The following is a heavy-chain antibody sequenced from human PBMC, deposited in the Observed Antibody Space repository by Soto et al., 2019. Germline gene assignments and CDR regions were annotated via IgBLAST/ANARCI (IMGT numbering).Heavy chain of an antibody. Sequence: GGSLRLSCEASGFNFKKFAMGWVRQAPGEGLEWVSGISCCGGSTFYADSVKGRFSLARDDSKNTLSLQLNSLRVEDTAHYYCAKADGEQWLIPHLDNWGQGTQVIVSS. D-gene: IGHD6-19*01. CDR1: GFNFKKFA. V-gene: IGHV3-23*01. CDR2: ISCCGGST. CDR3: AKADGEQWLIPHLDN. J-gene: IGHJ1*01.